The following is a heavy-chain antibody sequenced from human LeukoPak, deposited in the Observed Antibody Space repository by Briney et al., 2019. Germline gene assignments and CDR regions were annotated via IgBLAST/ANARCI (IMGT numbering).Heavy chain of an antibody. CDR3: ARVLRIQLWLMAVGY. J-gene: IGHJ4*02. CDR1: GYTFTGYY. CDR2: INPISGGT. D-gene: IGHD5-18*01. Sequence: ASVKVSCKASGYTFTGYYMHWVRPAPGQGLEWMGWINPISGGTNYAQKFQGRVTMTRDTSISTAYMELSRLRSDDTAVYYCARVLRIQLWLMAVGYWGQGTLVTVSS. V-gene: IGHV1-2*02.